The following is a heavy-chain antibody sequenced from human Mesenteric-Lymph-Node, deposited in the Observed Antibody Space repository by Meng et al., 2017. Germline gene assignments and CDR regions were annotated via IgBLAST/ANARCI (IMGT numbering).Heavy chain of an antibody. Sequence: GGSLRLSCAASRISFADYAMSWVRQAPGKGLEWVSAISGSGGSTYYADSVKGRFTISRDNSKNTLYLQMNSLRAEDTAVYYCATEEGRDYYDSSGYYYVLSAFDIWGQGTMVTVSS. V-gene: IGHV3-23*01. J-gene: IGHJ3*02. D-gene: IGHD3-22*01. CDR3: ATEEGRDYYDSSGYYYVLSAFDI. CDR1: RISFADYA. CDR2: ISGSGGST.